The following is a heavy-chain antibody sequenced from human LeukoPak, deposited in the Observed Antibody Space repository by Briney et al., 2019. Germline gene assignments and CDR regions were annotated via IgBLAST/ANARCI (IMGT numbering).Heavy chain of an antibody. CDR1: GGSFSGYY. D-gene: IGHD5-18*01. V-gene: IGHV4-34*01. CDR3: ARGVGIQLWLKGHYYFDY. CDR2: INHSGGT. Sequence: SETLSLTCAVYGGSFSGYYWSWIRQPPGKGLEWIGEINHSGGTNYNPSLKSRVTISVDTSKNQFSLKLSSVTAADTAVYYCARGVGIQLWLKGHYYFDYWGQGTLVTVSS. J-gene: IGHJ4*02.